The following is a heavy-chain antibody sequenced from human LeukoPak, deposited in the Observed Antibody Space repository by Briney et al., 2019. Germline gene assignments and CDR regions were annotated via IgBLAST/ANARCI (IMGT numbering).Heavy chain of an antibody. Sequence: GGCLRLSCAASGFTFTVYAMIWVRQAPGKGLEWVSVISGSGGTSYYADSVKGRFTISRDNSKNTLDLQMNSLRAEDTALYYCARGLTALSFIDHRGAGNLVTVSS. J-gene: IGHJ4*02. CDR3: ARGLTALSFIDH. D-gene: IGHD2-21*02. CDR2: ISGSGGTS. V-gene: IGHV3-23*01. CDR1: GFTFTVYA.